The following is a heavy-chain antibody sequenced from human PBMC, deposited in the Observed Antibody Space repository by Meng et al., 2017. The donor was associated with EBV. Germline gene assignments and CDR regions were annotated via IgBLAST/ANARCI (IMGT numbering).Heavy chain of an antibody. CDR3: ARVGIAVAGTGDY. V-gene: IGHV1-2*06. CDR1: GYTFTGYY. Sequence: VQLVQFGAGVKKPGASGKVSCKASGYTFTGYYMHWVRQAPGQGLEWMGRINPNSGGTNYAQKFQGRVTMTRDTSISTAYMELSRLRSDDTAVYYCARVGIAVAGTGDYWGQGTLVTVSS. CDR2: INPNSGGT. J-gene: IGHJ4*02. D-gene: IGHD6-19*01.